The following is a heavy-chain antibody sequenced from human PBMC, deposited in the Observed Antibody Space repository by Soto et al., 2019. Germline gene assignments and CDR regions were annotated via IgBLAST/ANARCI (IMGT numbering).Heavy chain of an antibody. Sequence: SETLSLTCTVSSGSISNGDYYWAWIRQPPGKGLEWIGSIFYTGTTYSNPSLERRVAISVDTSKNHFSLQLTSVTAADTAVYYCARVRVCSSANCYTGPFDPWGQGTLVTVSS. CDR1: SGSISNGDYY. J-gene: IGHJ5*02. CDR2: IFYTGTT. V-gene: IGHV4-39*07. D-gene: IGHD2-2*02. CDR3: ARVRVCSSANCYTGPFDP.